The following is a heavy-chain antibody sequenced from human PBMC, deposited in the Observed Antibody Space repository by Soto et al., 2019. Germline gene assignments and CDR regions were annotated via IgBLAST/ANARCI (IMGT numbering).Heavy chain of an antibody. J-gene: IGHJ6*02. CDR1: GYTFSDLD. V-gene: IGHV1-8*01. CDR2: MNAKSGDT. CDR3: ARGNPFNYAGFDV. Sequence: QAHLEQSGAEVKRPGASVKVSCKASGYTFSDLDINWLRQASGQGPGWMGWMNAKSGDTFFAQRFRGKFNMTWDTSLSTAYMEVRSLTSHDTAMYFCARGNPFNYAGFDVWRQGTTVAVSS. D-gene: IGHD3-16*01.